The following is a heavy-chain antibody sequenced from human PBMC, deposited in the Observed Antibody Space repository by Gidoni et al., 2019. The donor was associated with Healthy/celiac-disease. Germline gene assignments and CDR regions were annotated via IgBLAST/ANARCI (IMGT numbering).Heavy chain of an antibody. CDR3: ARVPLTYYYDSSGYFDY. CDR2: ISYDGSNK. V-gene: IGHV3-30-3*01. Sequence: QVQLVESGGGVVQPGRSLRLSCAASGFTFSSYAMHWVRQAPGKGLEWVAVISYDGSNKYYADSVKGRFTISRDNSKNTLYLQMNSLRTEDTAVYYCARVPLTYYYDSSGYFDYWGQGTLVTVSS. J-gene: IGHJ4*02. D-gene: IGHD3-22*01. CDR1: GFTFSSYA.